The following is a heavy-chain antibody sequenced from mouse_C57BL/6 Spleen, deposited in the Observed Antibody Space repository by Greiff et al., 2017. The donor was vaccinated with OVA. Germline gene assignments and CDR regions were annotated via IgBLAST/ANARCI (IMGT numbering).Heavy chain of an antibody. CDR1: GYTFTSYW. CDR2: INPSSGYT. J-gene: IGHJ4*01. CDR3: AGHYYAMDY. V-gene: IGHV1-7*01. Sequence: QVQLKESGAELAKPGASVKLSCKASGYTFTSYWMHWVKQRPGQGLEWIGYINPSSGYTKYNQKFKVKATLTADKSSSTAYMQLSSPTYEDSAVYHCAGHYYAMDYWGQGTSVTVSS.